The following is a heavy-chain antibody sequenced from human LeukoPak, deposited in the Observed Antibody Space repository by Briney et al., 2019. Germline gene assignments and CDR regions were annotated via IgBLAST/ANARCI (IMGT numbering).Heavy chain of an antibody. J-gene: IGHJ4*02. CDR2: IYYSGST. Sequence: SETLSLTCTVSGGSISSYYWSWIRQPPGKGLEWIGYIYYSGSTNYNPSLKSRVTISVDTSKNQFSLKLSSVTAADTAVYYCARLPAVVVPAAPFDYWGQGTLVTVSS. V-gene: IGHV4-59*08. D-gene: IGHD2-2*01. CDR1: GGSISSYY. CDR3: ARLPAVVVPAAPFDY.